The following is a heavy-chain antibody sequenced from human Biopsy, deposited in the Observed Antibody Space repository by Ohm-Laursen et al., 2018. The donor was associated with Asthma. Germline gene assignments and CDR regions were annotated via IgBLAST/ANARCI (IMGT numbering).Heavy chain of an antibody. Sequence: SSVKVSCKTSGYNFISFAIHWVRQAPGQRLEWMGWVNTGNGDTKYSQKFQGRVTIARDTSASTAYMELRSLRSEDTATYYCARTYYDFLTGQVKDVFGVWGQGTMVTVSS. J-gene: IGHJ3*01. CDR1: GYNFISFA. CDR3: ARTYYDFLTGQVKDVFGV. D-gene: IGHD3-9*01. V-gene: IGHV1-3*04. CDR2: VNTGNGDT.